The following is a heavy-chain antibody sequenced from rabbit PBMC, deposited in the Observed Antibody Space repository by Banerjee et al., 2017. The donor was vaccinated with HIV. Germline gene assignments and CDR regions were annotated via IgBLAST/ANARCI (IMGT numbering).Heavy chain of an antibody. V-gene: IGHV1S40*01. CDR3: ARGEGYNGYGYGT. CDR2: IRAGSSGST. D-gene: IGHD6-1*01. Sequence: QSLEESGGDLVKPGASLTLTCTASGFSFSSSFHMCWVRQAPGKGLEWIACIRAGSSGSTSYASWAKGRFTISKTSSTTVTLQMPSLTAADTATYFCARGEGYNGYGYGTWGPGTLVTVS. CDR1: GFSFSSSFH. J-gene: IGHJ4*01.